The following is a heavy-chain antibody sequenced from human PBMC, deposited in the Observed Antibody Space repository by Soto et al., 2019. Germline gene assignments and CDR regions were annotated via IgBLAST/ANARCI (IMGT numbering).Heavy chain of an antibody. Sequence: SETLSLTCTVSGGSISSYYWSWIRQPPGKGLEWIGYIYYSGSTNYNPSLKSRVTISVDTSKNQFSLKLSSVTAADTAVYYCARERIAAAGSYYFDYWGQGTLVTVSS. CDR2: IYYSGST. J-gene: IGHJ4*02. CDR1: GGSISSYY. V-gene: IGHV4-59*01. CDR3: ARERIAAAGSYYFDY. D-gene: IGHD6-13*01.